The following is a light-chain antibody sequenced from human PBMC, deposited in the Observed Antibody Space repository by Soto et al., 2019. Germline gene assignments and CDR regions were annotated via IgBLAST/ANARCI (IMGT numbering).Light chain of an antibody. CDR3: GTWDINLDTVV. Sequence: QSVLTQPPSVSAAPGQTVTISCSGSSSNIGGNYVSWYQVVPRTAPKLLIYDNHKRHSGVPDRFSGSKSGTSATLGIAVLHTGDEAHYYCGTWDINLDTVVFGGGTKVTVL. V-gene: IGLV1-51*01. CDR1: SSNIGGNY. CDR2: DNH. J-gene: IGLJ2*01.